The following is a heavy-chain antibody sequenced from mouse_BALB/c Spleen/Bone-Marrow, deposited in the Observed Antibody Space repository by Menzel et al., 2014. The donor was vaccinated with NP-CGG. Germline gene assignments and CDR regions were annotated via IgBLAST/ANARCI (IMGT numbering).Heavy chain of an antibody. CDR1: GYTFTSYV. CDR3: ARSLYGFDWYFDV. CDR2: INPYNDGT. J-gene: IGHJ1*01. Sequence: EVKVVESGPELVKPGASVKMSCKASGYTFTSYVMHWVKQKPGQGLEWIGNINPYNDGTKYNEKFKGKATLTSDKFSSTAYMELGSLTSEDSAVYYCARSLYGFDWYFDVWGAATTVTVSS. D-gene: IGHD2-2*01. V-gene: IGHV1-14*01.